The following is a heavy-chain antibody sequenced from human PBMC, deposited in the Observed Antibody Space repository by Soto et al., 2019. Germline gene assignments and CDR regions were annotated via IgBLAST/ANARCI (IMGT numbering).Heavy chain of an antibody. D-gene: IGHD3-22*01. CDR3: ARAAAHYYDSSGYSPALVTY. CDR2: IIPIFGTA. J-gene: IGHJ4*02. Sequence: QVQLVQSGAEVKKPGSSVKVSCKASGGTFSSYAISWVRQAPGQGLKWMGGIIPIFGTANYAQKFQGRVTITADESTSTAYMELSSLRSEGTAVYYCARAAAHYYDSSGYSPALVTYWGQGTLVTVSS. CDR1: GGTFSSYA. V-gene: IGHV1-69*01.